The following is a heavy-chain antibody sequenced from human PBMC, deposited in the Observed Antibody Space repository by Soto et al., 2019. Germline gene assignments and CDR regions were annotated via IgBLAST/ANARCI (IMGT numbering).Heavy chain of an antibody. CDR2: INSDGSST. CDR1: GFTLSSYA. Sequence: PGGSLRLSCAASGFTLSSYAMSWVRQAPGKGLVWVSHINSDGSSTRYADSVKGRFTISRDNAKNTLYLQMNSLRAEDTAVYYCAKYKYSSSWYFDYWGQGTLVTVSS. D-gene: IGHD6-13*01. CDR3: AKYKYSSSWYFDY. J-gene: IGHJ4*02. V-gene: IGHV3-74*01.